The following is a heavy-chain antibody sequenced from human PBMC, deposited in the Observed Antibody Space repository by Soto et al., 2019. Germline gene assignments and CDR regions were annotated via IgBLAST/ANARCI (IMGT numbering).Heavy chain of an antibody. CDR1: GFTFSIYT. J-gene: IGHJ4*02. V-gene: IGHV3-23*01. CDR2: IYGNGRST. CDR3: AKDFTPDSRWDIDY. Sequence: EVQLLESGGGLVQPAGSLRLSCAASGFTFSIYTMSWFRQAPGKGLEWVSSIYGNGRSTFYAASVMGRFTISRDKSGNTVYLQMISLGAEDTPIDYCAKDFTPDSRWDIDYWGQGSLVTVSS. D-gene: IGHD1-26*01.